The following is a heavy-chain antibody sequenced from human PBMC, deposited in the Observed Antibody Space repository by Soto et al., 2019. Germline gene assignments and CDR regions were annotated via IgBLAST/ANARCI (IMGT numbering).Heavy chain of an antibody. J-gene: IGHJ6*02. V-gene: IGHV4-31*03. CDR2: IYYTGST. D-gene: IGHD3-9*01. CDR1: GGSINSGGYY. Sequence: QVQLQESGPGLVKPSQTLSLTCTVSGGSINSGGYYWSWIRQHPGKGLEWIGYIYYTGSTYYNPSPKSRVTMSVDTSKNQFSLKLSSVTAADTAVYFCARDIRVVDDSLTGYYYYAMDVWGQGTTVTVSS. CDR3: ARDIRVVDDSLTGYYYYAMDV.